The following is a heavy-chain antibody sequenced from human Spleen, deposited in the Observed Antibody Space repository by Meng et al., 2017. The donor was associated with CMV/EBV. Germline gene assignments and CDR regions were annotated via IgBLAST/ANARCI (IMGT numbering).Heavy chain of an antibody. D-gene: IGHD3-16*01. Sequence: VQMTESGPGVVKPSETLSLTCIVSGASIKNYNWNWVRQPAGQGLEWIGLIQVMGHTVYNPSLKSRVTVSLDASKSQFSLTLNSVTAADTATYYCAGSRPGGGACDYWGQGILVTVSS. CDR3: AGSRPGGGACDY. CDR2: IQVMGHT. V-gene: IGHV4-4*07. CDR1: GASIKNYN. J-gene: IGHJ4*02.